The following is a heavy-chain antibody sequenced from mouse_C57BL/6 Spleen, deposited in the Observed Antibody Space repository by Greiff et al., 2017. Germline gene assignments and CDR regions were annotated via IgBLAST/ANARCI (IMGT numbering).Heavy chain of an antibody. V-gene: IGHV1-15*01. CDR2: IDPDTGGT. CDR3: TRYDYVGPWFAY. Sequence: VKLVESGAELVRPGASVTLSCKASGYTFTDYEMHWVKQTPVHGLEWIGAIDPDTGGTAYNQKFKGKAILTADKSSSTAYMELRSLTSEDSAVYYCTRYDYVGPWFAYWGQGTLVTVSA. J-gene: IGHJ3*01. CDR1: GYTFTDYE. D-gene: IGHD2-4*01.